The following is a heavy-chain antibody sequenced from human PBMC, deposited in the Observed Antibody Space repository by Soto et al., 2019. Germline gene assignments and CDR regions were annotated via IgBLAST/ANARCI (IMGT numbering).Heavy chain of an antibody. V-gene: IGHV3-74*01. Sequence: EVQLVESGGGLVQPGGSLRLSCAASRFTFSRYWMHWVRQPPGKGLVWVSRTNGDGSSTNYADSVKGRFTISRDNAKNTLYLQMNSLRAEDTAVYYCARDDNPDYWGQGTLVTVSS. D-gene: IGHD1-20*01. CDR3: ARDDNPDY. J-gene: IGHJ4*02. CDR2: TNGDGSST. CDR1: RFTFSRYW.